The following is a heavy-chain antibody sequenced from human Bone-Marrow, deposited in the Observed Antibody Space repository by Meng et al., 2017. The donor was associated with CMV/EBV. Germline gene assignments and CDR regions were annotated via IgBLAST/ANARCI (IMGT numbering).Heavy chain of an antibody. CDR1: GYTLTTYS. D-gene: IGHD1-7*01. V-gene: IGHV1-18*01. Sequence: ASVKVSCKASGYTLTTYSITWVRQAPGQGLEWMGWISPYNGNTDYAQKFQGRVTMTTDTSTSTAYMEVRSLTSDDTAIYYCARGSWNYDFWGRGTLVTVSS. CDR2: ISPYNGNT. CDR3: ARGSWNYDF. J-gene: IGHJ4*02.